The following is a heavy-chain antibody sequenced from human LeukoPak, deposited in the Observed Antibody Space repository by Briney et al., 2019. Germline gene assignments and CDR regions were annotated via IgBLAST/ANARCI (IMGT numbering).Heavy chain of an antibody. CDR2: TSHDEGNK. D-gene: IGHD5-18*01. CDR1: GFTFSNYA. Sequence: PGKSLRLSCAASGFTFSNYAMHWVRQAPGKGLEYVAATSHDEGNKYYADSVKGRFTISRDNSRNTLYLQVNSLRTDDTAVYYCARGPGLAMGKGYFDYCGQGTLVTVSS. CDR3: ARGPGLAMGKGYFDY. V-gene: IGHV3-30-3*01. J-gene: IGHJ4*02.